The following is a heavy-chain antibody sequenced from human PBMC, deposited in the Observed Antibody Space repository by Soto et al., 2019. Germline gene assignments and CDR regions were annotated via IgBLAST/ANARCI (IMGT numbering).Heavy chain of an antibody. CDR1: GGSGGSFSGYY. CDR2: INHSGST. V-gene: IGHV4-34*01. D-gene: IGHD5-12*01. Sequence: PSETLSLTCAVNGGSGGSFSGYYWSWIRQPPGKGLEWIGEINHSGSTNYNPSLKSRVTISVDTSKNHFSLKLSSVTAADTAVYYCARSTRGYSGYASHIDNWGQGTQVT. CDR3: ARSTRGYSGYASHIDN. J-gene: IGHJ4*02.